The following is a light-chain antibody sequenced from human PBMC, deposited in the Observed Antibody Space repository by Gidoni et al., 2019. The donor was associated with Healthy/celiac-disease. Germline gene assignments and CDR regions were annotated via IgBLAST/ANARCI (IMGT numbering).Light chain of an antibody. CDR1: LSVSSSY. Sequence: EIVFTHSPGTLSLSPGERATLSCRTSLSVSSSYLAWYQQKPGQAPRLLISVASSRATGIPDRISSSGAWTDFTITISRLEPEDYAVYYCQQYGSSPPYTFGQGTKLEIK. V-gene: IGKV3-20*01. CDR3: QQYGSSPPYT. CDR2: VAS. J-gene: IGKJ2*01.